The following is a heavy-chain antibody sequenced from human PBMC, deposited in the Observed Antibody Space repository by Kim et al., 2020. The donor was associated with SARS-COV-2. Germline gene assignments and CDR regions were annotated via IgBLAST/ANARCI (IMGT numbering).Heavy chain of an antibody. J-gene: IGHJ6*02. Sequence: GESLKISCQGSGYSFTSYWISWVRQMPGKGLEWMGRIDPSDSYTNYSPSFQGHVTISADKSISTAYLQWSSLKASDTAMYYCARGPDSSSWYVGMDVWGQGTTVTVSS. D-gene: IGHD6-13*01. CDR1: GYSFTSYW. CDR2: IDPSDSYT. V-gene: IGHV5-10-1*01. CDR3: ARGPDSSSWYVGMDV.